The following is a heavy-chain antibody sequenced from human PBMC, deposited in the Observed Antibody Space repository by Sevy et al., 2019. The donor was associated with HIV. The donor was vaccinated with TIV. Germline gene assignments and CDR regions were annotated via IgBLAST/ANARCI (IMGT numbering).Heavy chain of an antibody. D-gene: IGHD3-22*01. J-gene: IGHJ3*02. Sequence: ASVKVSCKASGGTFSSYAISWVRQAPGQGLEWMGRTIPILGIANYAQKFQGRVTITADKSTSTAYMELSSLRSEDTAVYYCARGGYYDSSGYYYDDAFDIWGQGTMVTVSS. V-gene: IGHV1-69*04. CDR3: ARGGYYDSSGYYYDDAFDI. CDR1: GGTFSSYA. CDR2: TIPILGIA.